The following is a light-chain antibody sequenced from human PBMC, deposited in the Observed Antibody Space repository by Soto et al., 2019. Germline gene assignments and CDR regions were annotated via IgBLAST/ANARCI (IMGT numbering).Light chain of an antibody. CDR1: SSDVGGYNY. J-gene: IGLJ3*02. CDR3: SSYTNSDTWV. V-gene: IGLV2-14*01. Sequence: QPVLTQPASVSGSPGQSITISCTGTSSDVGGYNYVSWYQQHPGQVPKLTIYEVTNRPSGVSSRLSGSKSGNTASLTISGLQAEDEADYYCSSYTNSDTWVFGGGTKLTVL. CDR2: EVT.